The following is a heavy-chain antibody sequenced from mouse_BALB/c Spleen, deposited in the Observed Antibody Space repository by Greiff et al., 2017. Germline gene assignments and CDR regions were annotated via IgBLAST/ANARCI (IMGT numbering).Heavy chain of an antibody. CDR2: IDPENGNT. CDR3: ARDYYCSSYDYAMDY. Sequence: VQLQQSGAELVRPGALVKLSCKASGFNIKDYYMHWVKQRPEQGLEWIGWIDPENGNTIYDPKFQGKASITADTSSNTAYLQLSNLTSEDTAVYYCARDYYCSSYDYAMDYWGQGTSVTVSS. V-gene: IGHV14-1*02. CDR1: GFNIKDYY. J-gene: IGHJ4*01. D-gene: IGHD1-1*01.